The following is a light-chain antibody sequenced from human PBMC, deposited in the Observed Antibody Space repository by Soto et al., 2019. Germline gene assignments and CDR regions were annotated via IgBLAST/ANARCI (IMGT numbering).Light chain of an antibody. CDR2: EGD. Sequence: QSAVTQPASVSGSPGQSITISCTGTSNDVGFYDLVSWYQQHPGKAPKLLIYEGDRRPSGVSDRFSGSKSGNTASLTITGLQAEDEADYYCCSYAGSTTLFVFPTGTKLTVL. CDR3: CSYAGSTTLFV. J-gene: IGLJ1*01. CDR1: SNDVGFYDL. V-gene: IGLV2-23*01.